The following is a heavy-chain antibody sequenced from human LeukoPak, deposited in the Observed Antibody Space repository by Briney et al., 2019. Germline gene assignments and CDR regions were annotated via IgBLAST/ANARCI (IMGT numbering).Heavy chain of an antibody. D-gene: IGHD2-15*01. CDR2: INSDGSST. J-gene: IGHJ4*02. CDR1: GFTFSTHS. V-gene: IGHV3-74*01. Sequence: GGSLRLSRTASGFTFSTHSMHWVRQAPGKGPVWVSRINSDGSSTRYADSVTGRFTISRDNAKNTVYLQMNSLRAEDTAVYYCAKVLGGLWPGINYWGQGTVVTVSS. CDR3: AKVLGGLWPGINY.